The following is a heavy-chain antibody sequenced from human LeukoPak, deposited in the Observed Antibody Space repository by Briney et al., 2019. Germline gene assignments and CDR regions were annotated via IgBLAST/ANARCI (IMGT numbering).Heavy chain of an antibody. CDR1: GXTFSSYS. CDR3: ARDEGGEYYYGSGSYNY. D-gene: IGHD3-10*01. V-gene: IGHV3-21*01. CDR2: ISSSSSYI. Sequence: GSLRLSCAASGXTFSSYSMNWVRQAPGKGLEWVSSISSSSSYIYYADSVKGRFTISRDNDKNSLYLQMNSLRAEDTAVYYCARDEGGEYYYGSGSYNYWGQGTLVTVSS. J-gene: IGHJ4*02.